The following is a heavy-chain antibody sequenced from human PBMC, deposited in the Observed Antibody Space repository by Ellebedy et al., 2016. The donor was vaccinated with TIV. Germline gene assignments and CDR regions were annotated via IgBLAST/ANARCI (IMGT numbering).Heavy chain of an antibody. Sequence: GESLKISCAASGFPVSNNYMSWVRQAPGKGLEWVSVIYSGGNTFYAESVKGRFTISRDSSQNTLYLQMDSLRAEDTAVYYCASSPSQGYWGQGTLVTVSS. J-gene: IGHJ4*02. CDR2: IYSGGNT. V-gene: IGHV3-53*01. CDR1: GFPVSNNY. CDR3: ASSPSQGY.